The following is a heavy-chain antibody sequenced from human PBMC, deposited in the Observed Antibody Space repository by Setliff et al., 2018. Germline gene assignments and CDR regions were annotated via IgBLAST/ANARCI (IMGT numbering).Heavy chain of an antibody. J-gene: IGHJ4*02. CDR2: IYYSGST. D-gene: IGHD1-1*01. Sequence: PSETLSLTCTVSGGPISSSSYYWGWIRQPPGKGLEWIGSIYYSGSTYYNPSLKSRVTISVDTSKNQFSLKLSSVTAADTAVYYCARLSQGDGYNYRYYFDYWGQGTRVTVS. V-gene: IGHV4-39*01. CDR1: GGPISSSSYY. CDR3: ARLSQGDGYNYRYYFDY.